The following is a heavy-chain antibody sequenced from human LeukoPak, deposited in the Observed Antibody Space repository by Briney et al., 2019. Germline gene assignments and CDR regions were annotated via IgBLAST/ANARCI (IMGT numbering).Heavy chain of an antibody. CDR2: IYYSGST. J-gene: IGHJ5*02. V-gene: IGHV4-59*12. CDR3: ARDFPSYSGSYYNPGGNWFDP. D-gene: IGHD1-26*01. Sequence: SETLSLTCTVSGGSISSYYWSWIRQPPGKGLEWIGYIYYSGSTNYNPSLKSRVTISVDTSKNQFSLKLSSVTAADTAVYYCARDFPSYSGSYYNPGGNWFDPWGQGTLVTVSS. CDR1: GGSISSYY.